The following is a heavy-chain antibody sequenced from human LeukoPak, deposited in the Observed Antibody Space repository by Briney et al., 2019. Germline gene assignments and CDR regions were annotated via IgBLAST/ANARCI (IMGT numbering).Heavy chain of an antibody. CDR3: AKGRITMIVDDWYFDL. CDR2: ISGSGGST. Sequence: PGGSLRLSCAASGFSFSSYAMTWVRQAPGKGLEWVSAISGSGGSTFYADSVKGRFTLSRDNSKNTLYLQMNSLRAEDTAVYYCAKGRITMIVDDWYFDLWGRGTLVTVSS. V-gene: IGHV3-23*01. CDR1: GFSFSSYA. J-gene: IGHJ2*01. D-gene: IGHD3-22*01.